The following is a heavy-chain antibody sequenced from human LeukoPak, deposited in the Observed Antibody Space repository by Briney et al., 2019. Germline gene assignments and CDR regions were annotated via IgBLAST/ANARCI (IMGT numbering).Heavy chain of an antibody. D-gene: IGHD3-16*01. CDR1: GFTFSRYS. Sequence: PGGSLRLSCAASGFTFSRYSVNWVRQAPGKGLEWVSSISSSSIYRYYADSVKGRFTISRDNAKNSLHLQMNSLRAEDTAVYYCMSYARRSDDYWGQGTLVTVSS. V-gene: IGHV3-21*01. CDR2: ISSSSIYR. J-gene: IGHJ4*02. CDR3: MSYARRSDDY.